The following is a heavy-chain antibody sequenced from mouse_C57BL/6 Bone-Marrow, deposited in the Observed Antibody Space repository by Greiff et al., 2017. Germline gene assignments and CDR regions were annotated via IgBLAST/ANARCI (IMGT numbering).Heavy chain of an antibody. CDR3: AMLDPNYFDY. V-gene: IGHV1-63*01. CDR2: IYPGGGYT. CDR1: GYTFTNYW. J-gene: IGHJ2*01. D-gene: IGHD3-3*01. Sequence: QVQLQQSGAELVRPGTSVKMSCKASGYTFTNYWIGWAKQRPGHGLAWIGDIYPGGGYTNYNEKFKGKATLTADKSSSTAYMQFSRLTSEDSAVYDCAMLDPNYFDYWGQGTTRTVSS.